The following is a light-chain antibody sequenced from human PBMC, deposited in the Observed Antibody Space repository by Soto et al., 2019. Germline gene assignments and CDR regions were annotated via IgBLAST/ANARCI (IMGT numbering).Light chain of an antibody. V-gene: IGLV1-40*01. CDR2: GNN. CDR1: SSNIGAGYD. CDR3: QSYDSTLTGSRV. Sequence: QSVLTQPTSVSGAPGQRVTFSCTGSSSNIGAGYDVHWYQQLPETAPKLLIYGNNNRPSGVPDRFSGSKSGTSASLAITGLQPEDEAYYYCQSYDSTLTGSRVFGGGTKLTVL. J-gene: IGLJ3*02.